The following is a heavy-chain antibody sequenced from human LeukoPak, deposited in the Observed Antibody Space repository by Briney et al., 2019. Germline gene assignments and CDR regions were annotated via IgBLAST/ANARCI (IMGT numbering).Heavy chain of an antibody. V-gene: IGHV1-18*01. D-gene: IGHD3-10*01. CDR1: GYTFTSYG. CDR3: ARDHTGYGSGSYDYYYMDV. CDR2: ISGYNGNT. Sequence: GASVKVSCTASGYTFTSYGMGWVRQAPGQGLEWMGWISGYNGNTNYAQKLQGRVTMTTDTSTSTAYMELRSLRSDDTAVYYCARDHTGYGSGSYDYYYMDVWGKGTTVTVSS. J-gene: IGHJ6*03.